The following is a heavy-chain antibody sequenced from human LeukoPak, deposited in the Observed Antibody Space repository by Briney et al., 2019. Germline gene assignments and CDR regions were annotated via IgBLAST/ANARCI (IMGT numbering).Heavy chain of an antibody. D-gene: IGHD2-8*01. Sequence: ASVKVSCKASGYTFTSYGISWVRQAPGQGLEWMGWISAYNGNTNYAQKLRGRVTMTTDTSTSTAYMELRSLRSDDTAVYYCARGPPTILYSNWFDPWGQGTLVTVSS. J-gene: IGHJ5*02. CDR3: ARGPPTILYSNWFDP. CDR2: ISAYNGNT. CDR1: GYTFTSYG. V-gene: IGHV1-18*01.